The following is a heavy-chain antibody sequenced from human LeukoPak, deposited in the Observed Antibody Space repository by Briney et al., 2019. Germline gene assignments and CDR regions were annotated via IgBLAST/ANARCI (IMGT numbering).Heavy chain of an antibody. V-gene: IGHV3-23*01. D-gene: IGHD3-10*01. Sequence: GGSLRLSCAASGFTFSSYAMSWVRQAPGKGLEWVSAISGSGGSTYYADSVKGRFTISRANSKNTLYLQMNSLRAEDTAVYYCAKDQWNGSGSYCFDYWGQGTLVTVSS. J-gene: IGHJ4*02. CDR3: AKDQWNGSGSYCFDY. CDR1: GFTFSSYA. CDR2: ISGSGGST.